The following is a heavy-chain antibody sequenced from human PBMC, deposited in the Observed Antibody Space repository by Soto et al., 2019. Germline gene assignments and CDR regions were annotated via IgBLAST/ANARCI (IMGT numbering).Heavy chain of an antibody. CDR1: GGSISSSSYY. CDR2: IYYSGST. V-gene: IGHV4-39*07. Sequence: SETLSLTCTVSGGSISSSSYYWGWIRQPPGKGLEWIGSIYYSGSTYYNPSLKSRVTISIDTSKSQFSLKLTSVAAADTAVYYCARSHGLPNYFDSWGQGTLVTVSS. CDR3: ARSHGLPNYFDS. J-gene: IGHJ4*02.